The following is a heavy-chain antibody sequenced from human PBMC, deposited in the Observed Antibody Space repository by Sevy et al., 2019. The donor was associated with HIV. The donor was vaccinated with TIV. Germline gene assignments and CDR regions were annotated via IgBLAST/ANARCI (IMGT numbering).Heavy chain of an antibody. CDR3: AGENAWGRGYS. D-gene: IGHD1-26*01. J-gene: IGHJ4*02. CDR1: GGSITSLY. V-gene: IGHV4-59*08. Sequence: SETLSLTCTVSGGSITSLYWNWIRQPPGKGLEWIANIYYNGHINYNPSLKNRLTLSLDTSKNQFSLGLSSVTAADTAMYYCAGENAWGRGYSWGQGTLVTVSS. CDR2: IYYNGHI.